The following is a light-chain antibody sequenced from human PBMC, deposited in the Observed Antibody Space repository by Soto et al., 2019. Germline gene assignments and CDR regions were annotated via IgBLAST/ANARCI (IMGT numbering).Light chain of an antibody. CDR1: QSVSSSY. J-gene: IGKJ1*01. Sequence: EIVLTQSPGTLSLSPGERATLSCRASQSVSSSYLAWYQQKPGQAHRLLIYGASSRATGIPDRFSGSGSGTDFTLTIRRLEPEDSAVYYCKRYGSSPRTFGQGTKVDIK. CDR3: KRYGSSPRT. CDR2: GAS. V-gene: IGKV3-20*01.